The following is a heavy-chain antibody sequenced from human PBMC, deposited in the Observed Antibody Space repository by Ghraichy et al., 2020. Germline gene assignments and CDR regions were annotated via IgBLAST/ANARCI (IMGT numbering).Heavy chain of an antibody. Sequence: SVKVSCKASGGSFSNFGISWVRQAPGQGLEWMGEIIPVLGITNQAQKFQGRVTITADESTSTAYLELSSLIFEDSAVYYCARESPIHSMVQTQGFFDYWGQGTLVTVSS. CDR3: ARESPIHSMVQTQGFFDY. J-gene: IGHJ4*02. CDR2: IIPVLGIT. V-gene: IGHV1-69*10. D-gene: IGHD3-10*01. CDR1: GGSFSNFG.